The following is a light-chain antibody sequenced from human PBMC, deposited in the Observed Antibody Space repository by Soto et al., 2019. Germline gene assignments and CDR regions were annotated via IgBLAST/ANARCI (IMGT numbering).Light chain of an antibody. Sequence: QSALTQPPSASGSPGQSVTISCTGTSSDVGGCNYVSWYQQHPGKAPKLMIYEVSKRPSGVPDRFSGSKSGNTASLTVSWLQAEYEADYYCSSYAGSNNLVFGGGTKLTVL. CDR1: SSDVGGCNY. J-gene: IGLJ2*01. CDR2: EVS. CDR3: SSYAGSNNLV. V-gene: IGLV2-8*01.